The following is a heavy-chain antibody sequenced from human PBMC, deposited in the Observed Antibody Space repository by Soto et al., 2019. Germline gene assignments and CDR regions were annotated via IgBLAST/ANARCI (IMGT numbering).Heavy chain of an antibody. J-gene: IGHJ3*02. CDR1: CDSISRIGYY. CDR2: IYFRGNT. CDR3: AREGGSYDSGGYLIRGAFDI. V-gene: IGHV4-31*03. D-gene: IGHD3-22*01. Sequence: SETLSLTCSVSCDSISRIGYYWTWIRQHPEKGLDWIGNIYFRGNTYYSPSLESRLTISVDTSKNQFSLKLTSVTAADTAVYYCAREGGSYDSGGYLIRGAFDIWGQGTMVNVSS.